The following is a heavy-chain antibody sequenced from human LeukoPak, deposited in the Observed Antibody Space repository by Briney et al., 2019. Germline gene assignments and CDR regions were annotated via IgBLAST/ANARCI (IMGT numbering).Heavy chain of an antibody. J-gene: IGHJ3*02. V-gene: IGHV1-8*01. D-gene: IGHD4-17*01. CDR1: GYTFTSYD. CDR3: ARGLGFSDYDAFDI. CDR2: MNPNSGNT. Sequence: ASVKVSCKASGYTFTSYDINWVRQATGQGLEWMGWMNPNSGNTGYAQKFQGRVTMTRNASISTAYMELSSLRSEDTAVYYCARGLGFSDYDAFDIWGQGTMVTVSS.